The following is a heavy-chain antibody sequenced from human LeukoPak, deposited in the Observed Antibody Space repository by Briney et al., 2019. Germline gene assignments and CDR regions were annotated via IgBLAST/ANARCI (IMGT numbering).Heavy chain of an antibody. CDR3: ARAGAYCGGDCYSDDLYYFDY. CDR2: IYYSGNT. CDR1: GGSISSYY. Sequence: PSETLSLTCTVSGGSISSYYWNWIRQPPGKGLEWIAYIYYSGNTNYNPSLKSRVTISVDTSKNQFSLKLSSVTAADTAVYYCARAGAYCGGDCYSDDLYYFDYWGQGTLVTVSS. V-gene: IGHV4-59*01. D-gene: IGHD2-21*02. J-gene: IGHJ4*02.